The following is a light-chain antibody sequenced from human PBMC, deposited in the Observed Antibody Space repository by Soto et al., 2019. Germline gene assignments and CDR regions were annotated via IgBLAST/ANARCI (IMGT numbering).Light chain of an antibody. J-gene: IGLJ2*01. V-gene: IGLV2-8*01. CDR2: EVN. CDR3: SSYAGKNNLGV. CDR1: SSDVGGYNY. Sequence: QSALTQPPSASGSPGQSVTISCTGTSSDVGGYNYVSWYQQHPGKAPKLMIYEVNKRPSGVPDRFSGSKSGNTASLTVSGLQAEDEADYYCSSYAGKNNLGVFGGGTKVTVL.